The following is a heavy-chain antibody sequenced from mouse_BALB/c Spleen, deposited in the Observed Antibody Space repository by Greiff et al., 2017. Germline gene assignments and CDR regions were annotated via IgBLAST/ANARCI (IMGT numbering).Heavy chain of an antibody. CDR1: GFTFNTYA. J-gene: IGHJ3*01. CDR3: VRPYGNYDWFAY. CDR2: IRSKSNNYAT. V-gene: IGHV10-1*02. Sequence: EVQRVESGGGLVQPKGSLKLSCAASGFTFNTYAMNWVRQAPGKGLEWVARIRSKSNNYATYYADSVKDRFTISRDDSQSMLYLQMNNLKTEDTAMYYCVRPYGNYDWFAYWGQGTLVTVSA. D-gene: IGHD2-1*01.